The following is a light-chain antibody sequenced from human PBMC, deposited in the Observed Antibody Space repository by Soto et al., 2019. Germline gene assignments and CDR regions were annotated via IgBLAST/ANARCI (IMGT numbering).Light chain of an antibody. Sequence: QSVLTQPPSASGTPGQTVIVSCSGSTSSIGSNYVYWYQQFPGMAPKLLIYRNNQRPSGVPDRFSGSKSGTSASLAISGLRSEDEADYHCATWGGSLSGPVFGGGTKLTVL. J-gene: IGLJ3*02. V-gene: IGLV1-47*01. CDR2: RNN. CDR3: ATWGGSLSGPV. CDR1: TSSIGSNY.